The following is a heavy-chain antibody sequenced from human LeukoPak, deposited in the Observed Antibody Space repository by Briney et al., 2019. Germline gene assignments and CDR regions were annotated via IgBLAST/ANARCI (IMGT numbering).Heavy chain of an antibody. J-gene: IGHJ4*02. Sequence: PGGSLRLSCAASGFTFSSYAMHWVRQAPGKGLEWVAVISYDGSNKYYADSVKGRFTISRDNSKNTLYLQMNSLRAEDTAVYYCARSFCSSTSCYTGAYWGQGTLVTVSS. CDR3: ARSFCSSTSCYTGAY. CDR1: GFTFSSYA. CDR2: ISYDGSNK. D-gene: IGHD2-2*02. V-gene: IGHV3-30-3*01.